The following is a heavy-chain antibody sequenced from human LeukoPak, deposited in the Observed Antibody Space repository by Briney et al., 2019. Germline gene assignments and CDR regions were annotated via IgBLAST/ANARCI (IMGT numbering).Heavy chain of an antibody. J-gene: IGHJ4*02. V-gene: IGHV3-9*01. CDR2: ISWNSGSI. Sequence: GGSLRLSCAASGFTFDDYAMHWVRQAPGKGLEWVSGISWNSGSIGYADSVKGRFTISRDNVKNSLYLQMNSLRAEDTAVYYCAREAYWGQGTLVIVS. CDR3: AREAY. CDR1: GFTFDDYA.